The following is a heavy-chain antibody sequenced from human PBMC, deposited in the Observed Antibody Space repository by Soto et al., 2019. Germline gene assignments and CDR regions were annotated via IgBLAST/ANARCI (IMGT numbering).Heavy chain of an antibody. CDR3: ATRDWFDP. V-gene: IGHV4-39*01. Sequence: QLQLQESGPGLVKPSETLSLTCTVSGGSISSRGYYWGWIRQPPGKGLEWIGTIYYSGSTYYNPSLKSRFTISVDTSKTQCSPKLSSVTAADTAVYCCATRDWFDPWGQGTLVTVSS. CDR2: IYYSGST. J-gene: IGHJ5*02. CDR1: GGSISSRGYY.